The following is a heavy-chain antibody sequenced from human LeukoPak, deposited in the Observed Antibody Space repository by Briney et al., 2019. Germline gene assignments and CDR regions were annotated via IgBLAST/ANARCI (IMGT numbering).Heavy chain of an antibody. CDR3: ARGGFLEFGGAFDI. D-gene: IGHD3-3*01. J-gene: IGHJ3*02. CDR1: GFTFSSYA. Sequence: GGSLRLSCAASGFTFSSYAMHWVRQAPGKGLEWVAVISYDGSNKYYADSVKGRFTISRDNSKNTLYLQMNSLRAEDTAVYYCARGGFLEFGGAFDIWGQGTMVTVSS. CDR2: ISYDGSNK. V-gene: IGHV3-30-3*01.